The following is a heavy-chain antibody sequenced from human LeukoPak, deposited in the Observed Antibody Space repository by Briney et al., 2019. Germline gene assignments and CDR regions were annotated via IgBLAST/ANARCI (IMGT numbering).Heavy chain of an antibody. CDR1: GFTFSSYA. CDR2: VSGSGGST. J-gene: IGHJ5*02. D-gene: IGHD6-19*01. V-gene: IGHV3-23*01. Sequence: GGSLRLSCAASGFTFSSYAMSWVRQAPGKGLEWVPAVSGSGGSTYYADSVKGRFTISRDNSKNTLYLQMNSLRAEDTAVYYCAKGGQWLAYNWFDPWGQGTLVTVSS. CDR3: AKGGQWLAYNWFDP.